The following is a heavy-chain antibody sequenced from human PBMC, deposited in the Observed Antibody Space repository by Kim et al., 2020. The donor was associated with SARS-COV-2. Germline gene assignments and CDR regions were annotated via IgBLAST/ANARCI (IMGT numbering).Heavy chain of an antibody. J-gene: IGHJ4*02. D-gene: IGHD6-6*01. CDR3: AKDVGYSSSSGYYFDY. Sequence: SVKARFTISRANAKNSLYLQMNSLRAEDTALYYCAKDVGYSSSSGYYFDYWGQGTLVTVSS. V-gene: IGHV3-9*01.